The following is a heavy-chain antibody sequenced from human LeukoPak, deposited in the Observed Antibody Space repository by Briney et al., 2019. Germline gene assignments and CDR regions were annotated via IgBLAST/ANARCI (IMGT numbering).Heavy chain of an antibody. V-gene: IGHV3-23*01. Sequence: PGGSLRLSCAASGFTFSSYAMSWVRQAPGKGLEWVSAISGSGGSTYYADSVKGRFTISRDNSKNTLYLQMNSRRAEDTAVYYYAKSAVSGWYRWFDPWGQGTLVTVSS. D-gene: IGHD6-19*01. J-gene: IGHJ5*02. CDR2: ISGSGGST. CDR3: AKSAVSGWYRWFDP. CDR1: GFTFSSYA.